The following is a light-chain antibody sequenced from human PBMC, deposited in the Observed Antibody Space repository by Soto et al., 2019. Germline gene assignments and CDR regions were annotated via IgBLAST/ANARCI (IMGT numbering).Light chain of an antibody. CDR1: QGISSY. V-gene: IGKV1-39*01. Sequence: DIQMSQSPSSLSASVGDRVTITCRASQGISSYLAWYQQKTGKAPKLLIYAASSSQSGVPSRFSGSGSGTDFTLTISSLQPEDFATYYCQQSYSTPITFGQGTRLEIK. CDR3: QQSYSTPIT. J-gene: IGKJ5*01. CDR2: AAS.